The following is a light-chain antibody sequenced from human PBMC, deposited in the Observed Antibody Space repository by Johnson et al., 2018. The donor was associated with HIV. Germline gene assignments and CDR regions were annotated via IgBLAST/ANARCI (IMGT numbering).Light chain of an antibody. CDR2: DNN. CDR3: GTWDSSLSAIV. Sequence: HSVLTQPPSVSAAPGQKVTISCSGSTSNIGNNYVSWYQQFPGTAPKLLIYDNNKRPSGIPDRFSGSKSGTSATLGITGLQTGDEADYYCGTWDSSLSAIVFGTGTKATVL. J-gene: IGLJ1*01. CDR1: TSNIGNNY. V-gene: IGLV1-51*01.